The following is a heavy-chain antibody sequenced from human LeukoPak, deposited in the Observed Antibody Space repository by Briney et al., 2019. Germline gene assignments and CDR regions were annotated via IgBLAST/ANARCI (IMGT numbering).Heavy chain of an antibody. CDR2: ISSSSSYI. CDR1: GFTLSSYS. Sequence: GGALRLSCVASGFTLSSYSMKWVRQAPGEGREWVSSISSSSSYIYYADSVKGRFTISRDNAKNSLYLQMNSLRAEETAVYYCARDQKTNSHWGQGTLVTVSS. V-gene: IGHV3-21*01. D-gene: IGHD4-23*01. CDR3: ARDQKTNSH. J-gene: IGHJ4*02.